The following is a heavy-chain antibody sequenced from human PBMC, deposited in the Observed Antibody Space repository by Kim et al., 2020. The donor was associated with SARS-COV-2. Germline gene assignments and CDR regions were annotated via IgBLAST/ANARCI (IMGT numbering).Heavy chain of an antibody. J-gene: IGHJ6*02. CDR2: MNPNSGNT. Sequence: ASVKVSCKASGYTFTSYDINWVRQATGQGLEWMGWMNPNSGNTGYAQKFQGRVTMTRNTSISTAYMELSSLRSEDTAVYYCARGGEWELLYYYYYGMDVWGQETTVTVSS. CDR1: GYTFTSYD. CDR3: ARGGEWELLYYYYYGMDV. V-gene: IGHV1-8*01. D-gene: IGHD1-26*01.